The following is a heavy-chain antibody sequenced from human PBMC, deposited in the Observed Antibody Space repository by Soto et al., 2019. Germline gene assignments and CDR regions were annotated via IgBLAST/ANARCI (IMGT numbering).Heavy chain of an antibody. CDR2: ISSSGTTI. D-gene: IGHD2-2*01. V-gene: IGHV3-48*03. CDR1: GFTFSSYE. CDR3: ARETSTGVPGARRYSGMDV. Sequence: SLRLSCAASGFTFSSYEMNWVRKAPGKGLEWVSYISSSGTTIYYADSVKGRFTISRDNAKNSLYLQMDSLRDEDTAVYYCARETSTGVPGARRYSGMDVWGHGT. J-gene: IGHJ6*02.